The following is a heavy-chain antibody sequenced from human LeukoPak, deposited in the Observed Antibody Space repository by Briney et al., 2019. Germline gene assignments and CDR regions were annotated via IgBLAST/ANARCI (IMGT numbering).Heavy chain of an antibody. CDR2: IIPIFGTA. J-gene: IGHJ6*03. CDR1: GGTFSSYA. D-gene: IGHD2-2*01. Sequence: ASVKVSCKASGGTFSSYAISWVRQAPGQGLEWMGGIIPIFGTANYAQKFQGRVTITTDESTSTAYMELSSLRSEDTAVYYCARSVEHCSSTSCYHLGYYYYMDVWGKGTTVTVSS. V-gene: IGHV1-69*05. CDR3: ARSVEHCSSTSCYHLGYYYYMDV.